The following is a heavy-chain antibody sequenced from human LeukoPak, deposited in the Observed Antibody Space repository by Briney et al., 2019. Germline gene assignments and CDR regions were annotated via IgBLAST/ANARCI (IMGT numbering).Heavy chain of an antibody. Sequence: SETLSLTCTVSGGSISSSSYYWGWIRQPPGKGLEWIGEINHSGSTNYNPSLKSRVTISVDTSKNQFSLKLSSVTAADTAVYYCARISGGWELIFDYWGQGTLVTVSS. V-gene: IGHV4-39*07. J-gene: IGHJ4*02. CDR2: INHSGST. CDR3: ARISGGWELIFDY. D-gene: IGHD1-26*01. CDR1: GGSISSSSYY.